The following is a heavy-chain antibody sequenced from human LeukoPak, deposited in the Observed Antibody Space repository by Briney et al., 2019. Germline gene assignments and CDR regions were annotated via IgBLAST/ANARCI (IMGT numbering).Heavy chain of an antibody. V-gene: IGHV3-21*06. CDR2: ISSTGSDI. CDR3: GRDLPTVTSIDY. J-gene: IGHJ4*02. Sequence: GGSLRLSCAASGFTFSSYGIHWVRQAPGKGLEWVSLISSTGSDIYYADSVKGRFTISRDNAKNSLYLHMNSLRVEDTAVYYCGRDLPTVTSIDYWGQGTLVTVSS. D-gene: IGHD4-17*01. CDR1: GFTFSSYG.